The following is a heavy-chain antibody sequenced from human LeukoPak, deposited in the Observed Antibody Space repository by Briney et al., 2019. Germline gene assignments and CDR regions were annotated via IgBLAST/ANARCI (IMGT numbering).Heavy chain of an antibody. D-gene: IGHD2-15*01. Sequence: SETLSLTCTVSGGSISTYYWSCIRQPAGKGLEWIGRIYPRGSTNYNPSLKSRVTMSVDTSKNQFSLKLTSVTAADTAVYYCARGRYCSADICSGGDAFDIWGQGTMVSVSS. J-gene: IGHJ3*02. CDR1: GGSISTYY. CDR3: ARGRYCSADICSGGDAFDI. V-gene: IGHV4-4*07. CDR2: IYPRGST.